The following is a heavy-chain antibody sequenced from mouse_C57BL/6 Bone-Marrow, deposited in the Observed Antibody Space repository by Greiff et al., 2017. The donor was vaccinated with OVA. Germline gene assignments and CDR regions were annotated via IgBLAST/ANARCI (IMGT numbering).Heavy chain of an antibody. J-gene: IGHJ1*03. Sequence: QVQLQQSGAELARPGASVKLSCKASGYTFTSYGISWVKQRTGQGLEWIGEIYPRSGNTYYNEKFKGKATLTADKSSSTAYMELRSLTSEDSAVYFCARRYFDGWGTGTTVTVSS. CDR3: ARRYFDG. CDR1: GYTFTSYG. V-gene: IGHV1-81*01. CDR2: IYPRSGNT.